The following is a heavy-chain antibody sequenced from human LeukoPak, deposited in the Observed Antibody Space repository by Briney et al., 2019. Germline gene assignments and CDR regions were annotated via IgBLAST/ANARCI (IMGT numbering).Heavy chain of an antibody. J-gene: IGHJ4*02. Sequence: ASVKVSCKASGYTFTSNYMHWVRQAPGQGLEWMGIINPSGGSTSYALKFQGRVTMTRDMSTSTVYMELSSLRSEDTAAYYCARDYDYGGNDYWGQGTLVTVSS. CDR3: ARDYDYGGNDY. D-gene: IGHD4-23*01. CDR1: GYTFTSNY. V-gene: IGHV1-46*01. CDR2: INPSGGST.